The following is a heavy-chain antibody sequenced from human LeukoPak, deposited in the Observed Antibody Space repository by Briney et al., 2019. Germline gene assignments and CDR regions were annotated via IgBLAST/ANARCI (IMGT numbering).Heavy chain of an antibody. J-gene: IGHJ4*02. CDR3: AKDRSGYSGYGFDY. Sequence: GGSLRPSCAASGFTFSSYAMSWVRQAPGKGLEWVSGIDGSAGSTYYADSVKGRFTISRDNSKNTLYLQMNSLRAEDTAVYYCAKDRSGYSGYGFDYWGQGSLVTVSS. CDR2: IDGSAGST. CDR1: GFTFSSYA. V-gene: IGHV3-23*01. D-gene: IGHD5-12*01.